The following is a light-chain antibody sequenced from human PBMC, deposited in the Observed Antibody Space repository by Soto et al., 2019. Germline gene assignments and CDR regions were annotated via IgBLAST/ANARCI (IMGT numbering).Light chain of an antibody. CDR3: QQSHGIPYT. V-gene: IGKV1-39*01. CDR2: AAS. Sequence: DMQMTQSPSSLSASVGDSVTSTCRASQTISTYLNWYQQKPGKAPKLLIYAASSLQSGVPSRFSGSGSGTDFTLTISSLQPEDFATYYCQQSHGIPYTFGQGTKLEIK. J-gene: IGKJ2*01. CDR1: QTISTY.